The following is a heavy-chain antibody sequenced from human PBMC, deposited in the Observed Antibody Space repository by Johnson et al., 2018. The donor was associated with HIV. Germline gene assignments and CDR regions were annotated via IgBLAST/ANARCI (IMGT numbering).Heavy chain of an antibody. CDR1: GFTFSTYW. CDR3: ARPVSPWSAYDAFDI. Sequence: EVQLVESGGGLVQPGGSLRLSCAASGFTFSTYWMHWVRQAPGKGLVWLSRINSDGSSTSYADSVKGRFTISRDNAKNTLYLKMNSLRSEDTAVYYCARPVSPWSAYDAFDIWGQGTMVTVSS. J-gene: IGHJ3*02. D-gene: IGHD2-8*02. CDR2: INSDGSST. V-gene: IGHV3-74*02.